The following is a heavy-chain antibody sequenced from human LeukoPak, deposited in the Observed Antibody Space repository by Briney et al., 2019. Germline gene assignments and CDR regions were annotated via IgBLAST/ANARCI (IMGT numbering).Heavy chain of an antibody. CDR3: ARGRERVYYYYYGMDV. CDR2: INHSGST. CDR1: GGSISSYY. J-gene: IGHJ6*02. Sequence: KSSETLSLTCTVSGGSISSYYWSWIRQPPGKGLEWIGEINHSGSTNYNPSLKSRVTISVDTSKNQFSLKLSSVTAADTAVYYCARGRERVYYYYYGMDVWGQGTTVTVSS. V-gene: IGHV4-34*01. D-gene: IGHD1-1*01.